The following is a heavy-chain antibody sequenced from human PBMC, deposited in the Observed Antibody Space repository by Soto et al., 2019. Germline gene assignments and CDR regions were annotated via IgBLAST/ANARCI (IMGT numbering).Heavy chain of an antibody. CDR3: AKDPRGNGGVGEQDY. J-gene: IGHJ4*02. Sequence: EVQLLESGGGLVQPGGSLRLSCAASGFTFSSYAMSWVRQAPGKGLEWVSAISGSGGSTYYADSVKGRFTISRDNSKNTLNLQMNSLRAEDTAVYYCAKDPRGNGGVGEQDYWGQGTLVTVSS. V-gene: IGHV3-23*01. D-gene: IGHD3-10*01. CDR1: GFTFSSYA. CDR2: ISGSGGST.